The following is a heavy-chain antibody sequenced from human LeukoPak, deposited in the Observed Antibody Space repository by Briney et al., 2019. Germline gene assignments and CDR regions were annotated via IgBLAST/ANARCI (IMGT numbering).Heavy chain of an antibody. CDR3: ARMTLSFDY. Sequence: PSDTLSLTCTVSGDSISSYYWSWIRQPPGKGLEWIGYIYDSGSTNYHPSLKSRLTISVDMSKNQFSLKLNSVTAADTAVYYCARMTLSFDYWGQGTLVT. D-gene: IGHD2/OR15-2a*01. V-gene: IGHV4-4*09. J-gene: IGHJ4*02. CDR1: GDSISSYY. CDR2: IYDSGST.